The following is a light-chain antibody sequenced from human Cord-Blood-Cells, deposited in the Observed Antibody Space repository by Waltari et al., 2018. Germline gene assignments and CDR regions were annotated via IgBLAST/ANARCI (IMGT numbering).Light chain of an antibody. Sequence: QSALTQPASVSGSPGQSITISCTGTSRDVGSYNLVSWYQQHPGKAPKPMIYEGSRRPSGVSNRFSGSKSGNTASLTISGLQAEDEADYYCCSYAGSSNVVFGGGTKLTVL. J-gene: IGLJ2*01. CDR2: EGS. V-gene: IGLV2-23*01. CDR1: SRDVGSYNL. CDR3: CSYAGSSNVV.